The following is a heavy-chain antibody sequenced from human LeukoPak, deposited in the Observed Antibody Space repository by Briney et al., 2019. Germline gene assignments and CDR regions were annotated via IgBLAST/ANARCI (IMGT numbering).Heavy chain of an antibody. D-gene: IGHD3-22*01. Sequence: GSLRLSCAASGFTFSNAWMSWVRPAPGKGLGWMGDIINMMSVHYTRSLKSRVTISVGTSKNQFSLKLSSVSAADTAVYYCARGYYYDSSGYYTVIGAPFDIWGQGTMVAVRS. CDR2: IINMMSV. CDR1: GFTFSNAW. CDR3: ARGYYYDSSGYYTVIGAPFDI. J-gene: IGHJ3*02. V-gene: IGHV4-34*01.